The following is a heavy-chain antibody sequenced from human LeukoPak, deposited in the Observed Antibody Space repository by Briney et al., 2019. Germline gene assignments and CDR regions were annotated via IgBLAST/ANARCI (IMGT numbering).Heavy chain of an antibody. Sequence: PSETLSLTCAVYGGSLSGSYWSCIRQTPGKGLEWIGDINHGGSTNYNPSLKSRLTMLVDTSKNQFSLNLSSVTAADAAVYFCAGGYCSSTSCTTYDLFDFWGQGTLVTVSS. CDR3: AGGYCSSTSCTTYDLFDF. CDR1: GGSLSGSY. J-gene: IGHJ4*02. CDR2: INHGGST. D-gene: IGHD2-2*01. V-gene: IGHV4-34*01.